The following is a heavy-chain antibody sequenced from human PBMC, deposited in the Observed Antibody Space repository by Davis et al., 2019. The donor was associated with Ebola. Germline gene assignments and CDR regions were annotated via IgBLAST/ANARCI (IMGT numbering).Heavy chain of an antibody. CDR2: INPNSGGT. CDR1: GYTFTGYY. J-gene: IGHJ4*02. CDR3: ARGKGIAARPQRYYFDY. V-gene: IGHV1-2*02. D-gene: IGHD6-6*01. Sequence: ASVKVSCKASGYTFTGYYMHWVRQAPGQGLEWMGWINPNSGGTNYAQKFQGRVTMTRDTSISTAYMELSRLRSDDTAVYYCARGKGIAARPQRYYFDYWGQGTLVTVSS.